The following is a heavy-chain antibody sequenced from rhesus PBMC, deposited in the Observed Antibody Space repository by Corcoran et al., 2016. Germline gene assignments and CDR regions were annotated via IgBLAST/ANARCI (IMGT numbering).Heavy chain of an antibody. J-gene: IGHJ4*01. D-gene: IGHD3-28*01. CDR1: GGSISSHY. CDR3: ARDKREYYYDSGYSYYFDY. CDR2: ISGSGGST. V-gene: IGHV4-173*01. Sequence: QLPLQESGPGLVKPSETLSLTCAVSGGSISSHYWSWNRQPPGKGLEWLGRISGSGGSTDYNPSLKSRVTISTDTSKNQFSLKLSSVTAADTAVYYCARDKREYYYDSGYSYYFDYWGQGVLVTVSS.